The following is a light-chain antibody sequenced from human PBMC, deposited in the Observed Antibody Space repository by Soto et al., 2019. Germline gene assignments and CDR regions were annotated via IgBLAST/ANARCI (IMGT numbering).Light chain of an antibody. CDR3: QQTYSSPFT. Sequence: DLQMTQSPSSLSASVGDRVTITCRASRGVSRNLNWYQQKPGKAPKLLIYSASSLQSGVPSRFSGSGSGTDFTLIISSLQPEDFATYYCQQTYSSPFTFGPGTNLEIK. CDR2: SAS. CDR1: RGVSRN. J-gene: IGKJ2*01. V-gene: IGKV1-39*01.